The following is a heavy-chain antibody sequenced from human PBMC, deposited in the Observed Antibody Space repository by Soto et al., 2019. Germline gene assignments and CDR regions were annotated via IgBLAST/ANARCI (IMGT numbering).Heavy chain of an antibody. D-gene: IGHD2-2*01. J-gene: IGHJ4*02. V-gene: IGHV4-39*01. CDR3: ARQILGYCSSTSCSPFDY. CDR2: IYYSGST. CDR1: GGSISSSSYY. Sequence: QLQLQESGPGLVKPSETLSLTCTVSGGSISSSSYYWGWIRQPPGKGREWIGSIYYSGSTYYNPSLKSRVTISVDTSKNQFSLKLSSVTAADTAVYYCARQILGYCSSTSCSPFDYWGQGTLVTVSS.